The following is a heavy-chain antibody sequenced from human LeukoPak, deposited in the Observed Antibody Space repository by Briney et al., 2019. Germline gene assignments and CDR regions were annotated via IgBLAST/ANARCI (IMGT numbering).Heavy chain of an antibody. CDR1: GGSISNSSYY. V-gene: IGHV4-39*07. J-gene: IGHJ4*02. Sequence: SETLSLTCTVSGGSISNSSYYWGWIRQPPGKGLEWIGSIYYSGSTYYNPSLKSRVTISVDTSKNQFSLKLSSVTAADTAVYYCYIRMVRGVIIVDYWGQGTLVTVSS. CDR2: IYYSGST. D-gene: IGHD3-10*01. CDR3: YIRMVRGVIIVDY.